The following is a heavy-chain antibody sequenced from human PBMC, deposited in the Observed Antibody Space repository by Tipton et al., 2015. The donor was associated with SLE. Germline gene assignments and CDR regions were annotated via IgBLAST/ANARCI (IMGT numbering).Heavy chain of an antibody. CDR1: GGSISSTTYY. Sequence: TLSLTCTVSGGSISSTTYYWGWIRQPPGKGLEWIGSMYYRGSTNYNPSLESRVTMSLDTSKNQFSLKLNSVTAADTAVYYCARQRGYNYGLYNWFDPWGQGTLVTVSS. J-gene: IGHJ5*02. CDR3: ARQRGYNYGLYNWFDP. V-gene: IGHV4-39*07. D-gene: IGHD3/OR15-3a*01. CDR2: MYYRGST.